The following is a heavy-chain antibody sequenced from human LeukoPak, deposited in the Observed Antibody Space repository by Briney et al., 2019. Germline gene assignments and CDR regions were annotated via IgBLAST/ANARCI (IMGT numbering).Heavy chain of an antibody. CDR1: GGSISSYY. CDR2: VYYSGST. V-gene: IGHV4-59*13. Sequence: SETPSLTCTVSGGSISSYYWSWIRQPPGKGLEWIGYVYYSGSTNYNPSLKSRVTISVDTSKNQFSLNLNSVTAADTAVYYCAREGPLNYYYYVMDVWGQGTTVTVSS. CDR3: AREGPLNYYYYVMDV. J-gene: IGHJ6*02.